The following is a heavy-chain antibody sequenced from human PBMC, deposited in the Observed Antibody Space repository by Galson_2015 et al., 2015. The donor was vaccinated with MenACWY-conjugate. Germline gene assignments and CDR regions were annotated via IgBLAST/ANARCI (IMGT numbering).Heavy chain of an antibody. D-gene: IGHD2/OR15-2a*01. J-gene: IGHJ4*02. CDR3: ATFLARDGGAFCFDY. CDR1: GYILSELA. CDR2: LDPEDGET. Sequence: SVKVSCKVSGYILSELAIHWVRQAPGTGLEWMGGLDPEDGETVDERQFQGRVTMTEDTSSLTAYMQLSGLRYEDTAVYFCATFLARDGGAFCFDYWGQGTLVTVSS. V-gene: IGHV1-24*01.